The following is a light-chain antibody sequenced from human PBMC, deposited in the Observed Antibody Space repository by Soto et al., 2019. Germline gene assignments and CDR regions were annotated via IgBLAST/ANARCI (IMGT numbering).Light chain of an antibody. Sequence: EIVLTQSPGTLSLSPGERATLSCRASQSVSSRYLAWYQQKPGQAPRLLIYDVSSRATGIPDRFSGSGSGTDFTLTISRLEPEDFAVYYCQQYGSSAPAITFGQGTRLEIK. V-gene: IGKV3-20*01. CDR1: QSVSSRY. J-gene: IGKJ5*01. CDR3: QQYGSSAPAIT. CDR2: DVS.